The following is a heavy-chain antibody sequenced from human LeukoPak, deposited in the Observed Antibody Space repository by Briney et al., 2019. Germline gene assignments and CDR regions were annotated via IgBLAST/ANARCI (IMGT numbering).Heavy chain of an antibody. D-gene: IGHD3-10*01. CDR2: IHTSGST. J-gene: IGHJ4*02. V-gene: IGHV4-61*09. Sequence: PSETLSLTCTVSGASISSTSYCWGWIRQPAGKGLEWIGHIHTSGSTNYNPSLKSRVTISVDTSKNQFSLKLSSVTAADTAVYYCARGSTFTMVRGGYYFDYWGQGTLVTVSS. CDR1: GASISSTSYC. CDR3: ARGSTFTMVRGGYYFDY.